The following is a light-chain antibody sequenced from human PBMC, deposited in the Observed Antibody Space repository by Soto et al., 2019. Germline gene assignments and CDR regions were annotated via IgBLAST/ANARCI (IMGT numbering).Light chain of an antibody. J-gene: IGLJ1*01. CDR1: SSNIGAGYD. CDR3: SSYAGSNTLYV. CDR2: EVS. V-gene: IGLV2-8*01. Sequence: QSVLTQPPSVSGAPGQRVTISCTGSSSNIGAGYDVSWYQQHPGKAPKLIIYEVSKRPSGVPDRFSGSKSGNTASLTVSGLQAEDEADYYCSSYAGSNTLYVLGTGTKVTVL.